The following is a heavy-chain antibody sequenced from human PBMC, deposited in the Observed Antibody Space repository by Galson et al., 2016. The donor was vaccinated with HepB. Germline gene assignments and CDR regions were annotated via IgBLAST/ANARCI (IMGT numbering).Heavy chain of an antibody. CDR3: TRDHHDYDSTTYYDAFDY. Sequence: SLRLSCAVSGFTFSSYSMNWVRQAPGKGLEWVSYIGASGTKMYHAGSVKGRFSISRDNAKNSLYLQMNNLRDEDTAVYYCTRDHHDYDSTTYYDAFDYWGQGTLVTVSS. CDR1: GFTFSSYS. D-gene: IGHD3-22*01. CDR2: IGASGTKM. J-gene: IGHJ4*02. V-gene: IGHV3-48*02.